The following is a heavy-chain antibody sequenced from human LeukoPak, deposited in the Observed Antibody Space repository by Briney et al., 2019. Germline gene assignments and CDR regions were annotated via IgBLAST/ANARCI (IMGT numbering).Heavy chain of an antibody. CDR3: ARVRYSGSYPHFDY. V-gene: IGHV3-23*01. Sequence: PGGSLRFSCAATGFTFSSYAMSWVRQAPGKGLEWVSAISGSGGSTYYADSVKGRFTISRDNAKNSLYLQMNSLRAEDTAVYYCARVRYSGSYPHFDYWGQGTLVTVSS. CDR2: ISGSGGST. D-gene: IGHD1-26*01. J-gene: IGHJ4*02. CDR1: GFTFSSYA.